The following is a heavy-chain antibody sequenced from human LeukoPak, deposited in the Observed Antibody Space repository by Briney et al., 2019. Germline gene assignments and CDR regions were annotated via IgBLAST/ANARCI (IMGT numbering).Heavy chain of an antibody. CDR2: ISGSDGST. CDR1: GFTFSSYA. V-gene: IGHV3-23*01. J-gene: IGHJ4*02. Sequence: GGSLRLSCAASGFTFSSYAMSWVRQAPGKGLEWVSAISGSDGSTYYADSVKGRFTISRDNSKNTLYLQMNSLRAEDTAVYYCAKRYSSLGAGPFDYWGQGTLVTVSS. D-gene: IGHD5-18*01. CDR3: AKRYSSLGAGPFDY.